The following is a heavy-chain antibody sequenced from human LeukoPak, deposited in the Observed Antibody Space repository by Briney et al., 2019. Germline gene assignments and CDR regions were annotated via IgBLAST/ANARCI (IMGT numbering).Heavy chain of an antibody. Sequence: ASVKVSCKVSGYTLTELSMHWVRQAPGKGLERMGGFDPEDGETIYAQKFQGRVTMTEDTSTDTAYMELSSLRSEDTAVYYCATDSNYYDSSGKKGVWFDPWGQGTLVTVSS. D-gene: IGHD3-22*01. CDR3: ATDSNYYDSSGKKGVWFDP. V-gene: IGHV1-24*01. CDR1: GYTLTELS. J-gene: IGHJ5*02. CDR2: FDPEDGET.